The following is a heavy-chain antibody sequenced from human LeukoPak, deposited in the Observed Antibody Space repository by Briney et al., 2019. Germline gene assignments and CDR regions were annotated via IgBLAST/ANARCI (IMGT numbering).Heavy chain of an antibody. CDR3: ATDRVFRSSGRSWGFFDY. CDR2: FDSENNKM. V-gene: IGHV1-24*01. D-gene: IGHD6-19*01. J-gene: IGHJ4*02. Sequence: GASVKVSCKISGYSLSDLSIHWVREAPGEGLEWMGGFDSENNKMVYSQKFQGRVTMTEDTSADTAYMELTSLRSEDTAVYFCATDRVFRSSGRSWGFFDYWCQETLVIVSS. CDR1: GYSLSDLS.